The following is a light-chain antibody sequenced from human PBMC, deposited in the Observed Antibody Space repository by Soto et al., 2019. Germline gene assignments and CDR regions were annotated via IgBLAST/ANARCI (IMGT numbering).Light chain of an antibody. CDR2: DIN. J-gene: IGLJ2*01. CDR3: CSYAGSSTTVV. Sequence: QSALTQPRSVSASPGQSVTISCTGTRDNYVSWYQQHPGKAPKFIIFDINKRASGVPDRFSGSKSGNTDSLTISGLQAEDEADDSCCSYAGSSTTVVFGGGTKLTVL. V-gene: IGLV2-11*01. CDR1: RDNY.